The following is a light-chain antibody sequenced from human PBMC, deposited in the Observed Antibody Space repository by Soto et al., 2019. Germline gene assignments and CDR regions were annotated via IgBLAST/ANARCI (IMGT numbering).Light chain of an antibody. CDR1: QDIRTS. V-gene: IGKV1-33*01. CDR3: QHYHDLPPFT. CDR2: GAS. J-gene: IGKJ3*01. Sequence: DLQMTQSPSSLSASVGARVSITCQASQDIRTSLSWFQQKPGRAPKLLIYGASYLETGVPSRFRGSGSGTDFTFTISSRQAEDIATYYCQHYHDLPPFTFGPGTRVDVK.